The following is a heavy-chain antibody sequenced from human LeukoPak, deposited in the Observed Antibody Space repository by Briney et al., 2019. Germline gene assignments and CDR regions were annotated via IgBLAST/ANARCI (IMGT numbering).Heavy chain of an antibody. CDR1: GYTFTSYY. CDR3: ARDLVRYFDLHAFDI. CDR2: INPSGGST. Sequence: ASVKVSCKASGYTFTSYYMHWVRQAPGQGLEWMGIINPSGGSTSYAQKFQGRVTMTRDTSTSTVYMELSSLRSEDTAVYYCARDLVRYFDLHAFDIWGQGTMVTVSS. J-gene: IGHJ3*02. V-gene: IGHV1-46*01. D-gene: IGHD3-9*01.